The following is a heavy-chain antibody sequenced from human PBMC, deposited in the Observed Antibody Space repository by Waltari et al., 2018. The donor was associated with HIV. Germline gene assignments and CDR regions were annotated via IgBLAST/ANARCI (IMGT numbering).Heavy chain of an antibody. V-gene: IGHV1-46*01. CDR1: GFLLADHY. D-gene: IGHD1-26*01. CDR3: ARAGLGGLIQDFDI. J-gene: IGHJ4*02. Sequence: EMKKPGASVRLSCRASGFLLADHYFHWVRQGPRQTFEWVGNISAGDGSASFAQKFQPRLTLTRDLFTGKLYMDLMSLNSDDTAVYFCARAGLGGLIQDFDIWGQGTQLIVSS. CDR2: ISAGDGSA.